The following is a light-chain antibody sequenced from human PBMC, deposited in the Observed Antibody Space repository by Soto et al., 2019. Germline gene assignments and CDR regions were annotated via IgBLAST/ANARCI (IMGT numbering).Light chain of an antibody. CDR2: KVS. V-gene: IGKV2-30*01. CDR1: QSLLTSDGNTY. Sequence: DVVMTQSPLSLPVTLGQPASISCKSSQSLLTSDGNTYLNWFQQRPGQSPRRLIYKVSNRDSGVPDRFSGSGSGTGFTLKISRVEAEDVGVYYCMQGSHWPPWTFGQGTKVEIK. CDR3: MQGSHWPPWT. J-gene: IGKJ1*01.